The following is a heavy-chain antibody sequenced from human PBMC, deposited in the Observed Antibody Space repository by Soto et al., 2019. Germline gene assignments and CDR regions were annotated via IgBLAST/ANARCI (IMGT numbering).Heavy chain of an antibody. Sequence: NPSETLYLTCAVYGGSFSGYYWSWIRQPPGKGLEWIGEINHSGSTNYNPSLKSRVTISVDTSKNQFSLKLSSVTAADTAVYYCARAAPRYCSGGSCYSGGDYWGQGTLVTVS. J-gene: IGHJ4*02. D-gene: IGHD2-15*01. CDR3: ARAAPRYCSGGSCYSGGDY. CDR1: GGSFSGYY. CDR2: INHSGST. V-gene: IGHV4-34*01.